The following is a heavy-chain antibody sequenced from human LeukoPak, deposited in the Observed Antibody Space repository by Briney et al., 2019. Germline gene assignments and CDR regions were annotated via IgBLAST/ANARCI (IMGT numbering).Heavy chain of an antibody. J-gene: IGHJ6*02. CDR1: GFTFTSSA. Sequence: GASVKVSCKASGFTFTSSAMQWVRQARGQRLEWIGWIVVGSGDTNYAQKFQERVIITRDMSTSTAYMELSSLRSEDTAVYYCARGFSSGSLPIYYYYGMDVWGQGTTVTVSS. D-gene: IGHD1-26*01. CDR2: IVVGSGDT. CDR3: ARGFSSGSLPIYYYYGMDV. V-gene: IGHV1-58*02.